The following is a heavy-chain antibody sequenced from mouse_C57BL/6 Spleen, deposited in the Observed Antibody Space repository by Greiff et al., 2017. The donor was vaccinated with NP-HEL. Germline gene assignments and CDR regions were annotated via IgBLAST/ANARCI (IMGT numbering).Heavy chain of an antibody. D-gene: IGHD2-4*01. CDR1: GYAFSSSW. V-gene: IGHV1-82*01. CDR2: IYPGDGDT. CDR3: ARWKRLYYDYDRDAMDY. Sequence: QVQLQQSGPELVKPGASVKISCKASGYAFSSSWMNWVKQRPGKGLEWIGRIYPGDGDTNYNGKFKGKATLTADKSSSTAYMQLSSLTSEDSAVYFGARWKRLYYDYDRDAMDYWGQGTSVTVSS. J-gene: IGHJ4*01.